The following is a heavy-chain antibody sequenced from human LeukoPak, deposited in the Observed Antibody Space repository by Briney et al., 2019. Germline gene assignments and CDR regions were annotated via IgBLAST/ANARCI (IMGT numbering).Heavy chain of an antibody. CDR1: GYSFSTYW. D-gene: IGHD2-2*01. CDR3: ARSKAAIDSPFDY. V-gene: IGHV5-51*01. CDR2: IYPGDSDT. J-gene: IGHJ4*02. Sequence: GESLKISCQGSGYSFSTYWIGWVRQMPGKGLEWMGIIYPGDSDTRYSPSFQGQVTISADKSISTAYLQWSSLKASDTAMYYCARSKAAIDSPFDYWGQGTLVTVSS.